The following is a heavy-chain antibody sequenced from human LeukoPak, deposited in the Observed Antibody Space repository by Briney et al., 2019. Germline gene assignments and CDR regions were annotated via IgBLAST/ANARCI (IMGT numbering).Heavy chain of an antibody. CDR2: INPNSGGT. J-gene: IGHJ2*01. D-gene: IGHD2-15*01. V-gene: IGHV1-2*02. Sequence: ASVKVSCKASGGTFSSYTISWVRQAPGQGLEWMGWINPNSGGTNYAQKFQGRVTMTRDTSISTAYMELSRLRSDDTAVYYCARDPTAYCSGGSCYSGWYFDLWGRGTLVTVSS. CDR1: GGTFSSYT. CDR3: ARDPTAYCSGGSCYSGWYFDL.